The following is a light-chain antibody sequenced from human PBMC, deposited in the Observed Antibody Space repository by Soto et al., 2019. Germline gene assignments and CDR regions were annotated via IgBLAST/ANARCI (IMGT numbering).Light chain of an antibody. J-gene: IGLJ1*01. Sequence: SYELTQPPSVSVSPGQTASMTCSGDKLGDKYACWYQQKPGQSPGLVIYQDSKRPSGIPERFSGSNSGNTATLTISGTQAMDEADYYCQAWDSSTYVFGTGTKLTVL. CDR3: QAWDSSTYV. V-gene: IGLV3-1*01. CDR1: KLGDKY. CDR2: QDS.